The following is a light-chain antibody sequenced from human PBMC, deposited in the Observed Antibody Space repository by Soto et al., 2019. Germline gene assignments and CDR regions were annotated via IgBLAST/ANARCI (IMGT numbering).Light chain of an antibody. CDR1: QTISSDY. J-gene: IGKJ2*01. V-gene: IGKV3-20*01. CDR3: QQYGGLPYT. Sequence: EIVLTQSPATLSLSPGERATLSCRASQTISSDYLAWYQHKPGQAPSLLIYGASTRAAGISARYSGDGSGTDFTLSISRLEPGDFAVYYCQQYGGLPYTFGQGTKLEIK. CDR2: GAS.